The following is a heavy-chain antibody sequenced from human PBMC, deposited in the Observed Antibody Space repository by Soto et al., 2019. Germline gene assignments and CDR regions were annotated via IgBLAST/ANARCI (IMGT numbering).Heavy chain of an antibody. CDR2: ISAYNGNT. J-gene: IGHJ5*02. V-gene: IGHV1-18*01. D-gene: IGHD6-6*01. Sequence: GSVKVFCKASGYTFTSYGISWVRQAPGQGLEWMGWISAYNGNTNYAQKLQGRVTMTTDTSTSTTYMELRSLRSDDTAVYYCAREYSSSSGYWFDPWGQGTLVTVSS. CDR1: GYTFTSYG. CDR3: AREYSSSSGYWFDP.